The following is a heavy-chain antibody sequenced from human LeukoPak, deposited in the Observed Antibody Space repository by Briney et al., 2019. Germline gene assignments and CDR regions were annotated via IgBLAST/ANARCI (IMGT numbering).Heavy chain of an antibody. D-gene: IGHD1-26*01. J-gene: IGHJ4*02. CDR3: ARSSEWELLQL. CDR1: GFTFSSYA. CDR2: ISYDGSNK. Sequence: GGSLRLSCAASGFTFSSYAMHWGRQAPGKGLEWVAVISYDGSNKYYADSVKGRFTISRDNSKNTLYLQMNSLRAEDTAVYYCARSSEWELLQLWGQGTLVTVSS. V-gene: IGHV3-30*04.